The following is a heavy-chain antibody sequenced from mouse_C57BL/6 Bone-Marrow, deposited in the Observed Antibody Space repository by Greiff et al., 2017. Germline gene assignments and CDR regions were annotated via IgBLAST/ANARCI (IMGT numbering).Heavy chain of an antibody. D-gene: IGHD1-1*01. CDR3: ARCDVSTFDY. J-gene: IGHJ2*01. Sequence: LQQPGAELVKPGASVKLSCKASGYTFTSYWMHWVKQRPGQGLEWIGMIHPNSGSTNYNEKFKSKATLTVDKSSSTAYMQLSSLTAEDSAVYYCARCDVSTFDYWGQGTTLTVSS. CDR2: IHPNSGST. CDR1: GYTFTSYW. V-gene: IGHV1-64*01.